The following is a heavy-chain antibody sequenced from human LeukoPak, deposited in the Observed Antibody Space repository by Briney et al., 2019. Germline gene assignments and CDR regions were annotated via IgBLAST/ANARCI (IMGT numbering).Heavy chain of an antibody. CDR3: ASKGSGTFDY. CDR2: VSTSGGST. Sequence: PGGSLRLSCAASGFTFSSYAMSWVRRAPGKGLEWVSTVSTSGGSTYYADSVKGRFTISRDNSENTLSLQMNSLRAEDTAIYYCASKGSGTFDYWGQGTLVTVSS. V-gene: IGHV3-23*01. CDR1: GFTFSSYA. J-gene: IGHJ4*02. D-gene: IGHD1-26*01.